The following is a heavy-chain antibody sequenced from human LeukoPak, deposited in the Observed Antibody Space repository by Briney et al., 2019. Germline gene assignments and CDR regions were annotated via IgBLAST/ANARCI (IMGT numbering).Heavy chain of an antibody. V-gene: IGHV3-48*01. D-gene: IGHD2-21*01. J-gene: IGHJ4*02. Sequence: GGSLRLSCAASGFTFSSYSMNWVRQAPGKGLEWVSYISSSSSTIYYADSVKGRFTISRDNAKNSLYLQMNSLRAEDTALYYCARYYAYCGGDCYSYPYFAYWGQGTLVTVSS. CDR3: ARYYAYCGGDCYSYPYFAY. CDR1: GFTFSSYS. CDR2: ISSSSSTI.